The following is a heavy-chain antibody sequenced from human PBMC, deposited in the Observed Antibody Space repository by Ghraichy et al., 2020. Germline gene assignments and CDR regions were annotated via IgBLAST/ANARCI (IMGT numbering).Heavy chain of an antibody. CDR2: MNPNSGNT. V-gene: IGHV1-8*01. CDR3: ARVKGDEYDSSGYYTLDY. J-gene: IGHJ4*02. Sequence: ASVKVSCKASGYTFTSYDINWVRQATGQGLEWMGWMNPNSGNTGYAQKFQGRVTMTRNTSISTAYMELSSLRSEDTAVYYCARVKGDEYDSSGYYTLDYWGQGTLVTVSS. D-gene: IGHD3-22*01. CDR1: GYTFTSYD.